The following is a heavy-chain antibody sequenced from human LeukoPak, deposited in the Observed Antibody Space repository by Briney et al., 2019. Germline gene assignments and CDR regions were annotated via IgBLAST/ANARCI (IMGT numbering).Heavy chain of an antibody. CDR1: GGSISSYY. CDR2: IYTSGST. J-gene: IGHJ3*02. CDR3: ARNGYTYGNDAFNI. D-gene: IGHD5-24*01. Sequence: SETLSLTCTVSGGSISSYYWSWIRQPAGKGLEWIGRIYTSGSTNYNPSLKSRVTMSVDTSKNQFSLKLSSVTAADTAVYYCARNGYTYGNDAFNIWGQGTMVTVSS. V-gene: IGHV4-4*07.